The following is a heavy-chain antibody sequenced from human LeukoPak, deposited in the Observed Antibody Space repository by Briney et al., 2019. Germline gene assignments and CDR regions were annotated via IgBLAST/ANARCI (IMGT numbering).Heavy chain of an antibody. Sequence: GGSLRLSCAASGFTVSSNYMTWVRQAPGKGLEWVSVICSGGSTYYADSVKGRFTISRDNSKNTLYLQMNSLRAEDTAVYYCASTVSGFGELNYWGQGTLVTVSS. J-gene: IGHJ4*02. CDR1: GFTVSSNY. CDR3: ASTVSGFGELNY. V-gene: IGHV3-66*02. CDR2: ICSGGST. D-gene: IGHD3-10*01.